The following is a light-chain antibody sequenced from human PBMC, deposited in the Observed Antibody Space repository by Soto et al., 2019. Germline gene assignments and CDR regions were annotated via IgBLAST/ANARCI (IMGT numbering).Light chain of an antibody. Sequence: QSVLTQPPSVSGAPGQRVTISCTGSISNIGAGSDVHWYQQLPGTAPKLLIYDNSNRPSGVPDRFSGSKSGTSASLAITGLQAEDEADYYCQSYDSSLSGYVFRTGTKVTVL. CDR3: QSYDSSLSGYV. V-gene: IGLV1-40*01. J-gene: IGLJ1*01. CDR2: DNS. CDR1: ISNIGAGSD.